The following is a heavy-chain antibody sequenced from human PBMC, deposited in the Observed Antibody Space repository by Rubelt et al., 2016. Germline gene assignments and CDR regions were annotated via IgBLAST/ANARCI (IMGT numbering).Heavy chain of an antibody. CDR3: ASLAASFSGGLIDY. J-gene: IGHJ4*02. CDR1: GFTVSTNY. CDR2: IKHDGSEK. V-gene: IGHV3-7*01. Sequence: EVHLVESGGGLIQHGGSLRLSCAASGFTVSTNYMSWVRQAPGKGLEWVANIKHDGSEKYYVDSVQGRVTISRDNAKNSLYLQMNSLRAEDTAVYYCASLAASFSGGLIDYWGQGALVTVSS. D-gene: IGHD2-15*01.